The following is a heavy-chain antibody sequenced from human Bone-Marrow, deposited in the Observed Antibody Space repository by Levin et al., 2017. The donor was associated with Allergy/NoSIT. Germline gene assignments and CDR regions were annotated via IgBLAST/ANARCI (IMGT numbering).Heavy chain of an antibody. J-gene: IGHJ3*02. V-gene: IGHV1-69*04. CDR2: IIPILGVR. Sequence: KISCKASGDTISSYGFSWVRQAPGQGLEWMGRIIPILGVRNYAQRFQGRVTITADESTSTVYMELNSLRIEDTAIYYCARSRDGFGEFVGDVFQIWGRGTLVIVSS. CDR3: ARSRDGFGEFVGDVFQI. CDR1: GDTISSYG. D-gene: IGHD3-10*01.